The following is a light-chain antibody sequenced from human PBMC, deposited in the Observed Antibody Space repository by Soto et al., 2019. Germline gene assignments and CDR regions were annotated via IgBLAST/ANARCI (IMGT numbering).Light chain of an antibody. CDR2: GNS. V-gene: IGLV1-40*01. Sequence: QSVLTQPPSVSGAPGQRVTISCTGSSSNIGAGYDVHWYQQLPGTAPKLLIYGNSNRPSGVPDRFSGSKSGTLASLAITGLRAEDEADYYCQSYDSSLSGWVFGGGTKVTVL. J-gene: IGLJ3*02. CDR1: SSNIGAGYD. CDR3: QSYDSSLSGWV.